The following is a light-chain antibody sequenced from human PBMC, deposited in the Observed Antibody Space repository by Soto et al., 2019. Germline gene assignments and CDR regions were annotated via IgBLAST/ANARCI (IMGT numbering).Light chain of an antibody. CDR3: ETWDSNTRM. CDR2: LGGSGSY. J-gene: IGLJ3*02. CDR1: SGHSSYI. V-gene: IGLV4-60*02. Sequence: QLVLTQSSSASASLGSSVKLTCTLSSGHSSYIIAWHQQQPGKAPRYLMKLGGSGSYNKGSGVPDRFSGSSSGADRYLTISNLQFEDEADYYCETWDSNTRMFGGGTKLTVL.